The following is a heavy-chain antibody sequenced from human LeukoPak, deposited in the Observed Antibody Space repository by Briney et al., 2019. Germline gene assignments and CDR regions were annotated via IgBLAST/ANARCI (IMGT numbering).Heavy chain of an antibody. Sequence: ASVKVSCKASGYTFTGYYMHWVRQAPGQGLEWMGWINPNSGGTNFAQKFQGRITMTRDTSISTAYMVLGRLRSDDTALYYCARGKGDGSGYYYVMDVWGQGTTVTVSS. V-gene: IGHV1-2*02. D-gene: IGHD3-10*01. CDR2: INPNSGGT. CDR3: ARGKGDGSGYYYVMDV. J-gene: IGHJ6*02. CDR1: GYTFTGYY.